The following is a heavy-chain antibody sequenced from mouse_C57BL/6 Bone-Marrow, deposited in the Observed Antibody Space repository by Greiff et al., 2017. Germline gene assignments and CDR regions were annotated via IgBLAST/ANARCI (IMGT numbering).Heavy chain of an antibody. V-gene: IGHV1-5*01. CDR1: GYTFTSYR. CDR2: FYPGHSDT. J-gene: IGHJ1*03. CDR3: TVAPYWYFDV. Sequence: VQLQQSGTVLARPGASVKMSCKTSGYTFTSYRMHWVKQRPGQGLEWIGAFYPGHSDTRYNQKFKGKAKLTAVTYASTAYMELISLTNVDSAVYYCTVAPYWYFDVWGTGTTVTVSS.